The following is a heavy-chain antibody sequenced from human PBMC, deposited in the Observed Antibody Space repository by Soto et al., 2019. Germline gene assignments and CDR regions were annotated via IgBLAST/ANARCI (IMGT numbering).Heavy chain of an antibody. CDR1: GFSLKTGGAG. D-gene: IGHD4-17*01. J-gene: IGHJ5*02. V-gene: IGHV2-5*01. CDR2: IYWNEDK. Sequence: QITLKESGPTLVKPTQTLTLTCTFSGFSLKTGGAGVGWIRQPPGKALEWLAVIYWNEDKRYSPSLKTMLTLPQDTSKNQVVLTITNLDPVDNATYHCAPRGYGYYPRGNWFGPWGQGTLVIVSS. CDR3: APRGYGYYPRGNWFGP.